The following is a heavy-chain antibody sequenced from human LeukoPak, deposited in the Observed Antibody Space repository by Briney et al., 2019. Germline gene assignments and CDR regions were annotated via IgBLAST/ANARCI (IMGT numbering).Heavy chain of an antibody. J-gene: IGHJ6*02. CDR3: ARDGPSSSWYVDYYYGMDV. CDR2: IYYSGST. CDR1: GGSISSGGYY. V-gene: IGHV4-31*03. Sequence: SETLSLTCTVSGGSISSGGYYWSWIRQHPGKGLEWIVYIYYSGSTYYNPSLKSRVTISVDTSKNQFSLKLSSVTAADTAVYYCARDGPSSSWYVDYYYGMDVWGQGTTVTVSS. D-gene: IGHD6-13*01.